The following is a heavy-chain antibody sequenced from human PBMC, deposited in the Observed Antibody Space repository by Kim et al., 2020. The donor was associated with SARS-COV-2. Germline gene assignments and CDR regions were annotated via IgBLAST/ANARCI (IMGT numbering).Heavy chain of an antibody. CDR3: AREGKGYCSSTSCYRGSPNMDV. CDR2: IYSGGST. V-gene: IGHV3-53*01. D-gene: IGHD2-2*02. Sequence: GGSLRLSCAASGFTVSSNYMSWVRQAPGKGLEWVSVIYSGGSTYYADSVKGRFTISRDNSKNTLYLQMNSLRAEDTAVYYCAREGKGYCSSTSCYRGSPNMDVWGQGTTVTVSS. J-gene: IGHJ6*02. CDR1: GFTVSSNY.